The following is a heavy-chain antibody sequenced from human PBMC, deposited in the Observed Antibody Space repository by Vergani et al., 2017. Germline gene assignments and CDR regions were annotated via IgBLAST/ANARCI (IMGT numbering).Heavy chain of an antibody. CDR3: ARGGPHMYSSSWTRFDY. J-gene: IGHJ4*02. Sequence: QVQLQESGPGLVKPSETLSLTCTVSGGSISSYYWSWIRQPPGKGLEWIGYIYYSGSTNYNPSLKSRVTISVDTSKNHFSLKRSSVTAADTAVYYFARGGPHMYSSSWTRFDYWGQGTLVTVSS. D-gene: IGHD6-13*01. CDR1: GGSISSYY. V-gene: IGHV4-59*01. CDR2: IYYSGST.